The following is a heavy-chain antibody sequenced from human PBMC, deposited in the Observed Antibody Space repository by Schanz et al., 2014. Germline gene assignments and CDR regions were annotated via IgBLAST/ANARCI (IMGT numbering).Heavy chain of an antibody. J-gene: IGHJ4*02. D-gene: IGHD5-12*01. CDR1: GYTFTTYA. CDR3: ARGIGGYGANNYFDY. Sequence: GPGVKKPGASVRVSCKASGYTFTTYAMSWVRQAPGQGLEWVGWISVYTGNTKYGQKVQGRVTMTADTSTNTAYMELRSLRSEDTAVYSCARGIGGYGANNYFDYWGQGTLVTVSS. V-gene: IGHV1-18*01. CDR2: ISVYTGNT.